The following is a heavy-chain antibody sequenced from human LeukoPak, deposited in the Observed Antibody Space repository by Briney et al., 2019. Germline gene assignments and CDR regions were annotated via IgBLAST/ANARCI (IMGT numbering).Heavy chain of an antibody. V-gene: IGHV4-39*01. CDR3: ARLDYYDSSGHNWFDP. CDR2: MYYSGST. D-gene: IGHD3-22*01. Sequence: SETLSLTCTVSGGSISSSNYYWGWIRQPPGKGLEWIGSMYYSGSTYYNPSLKNRVTMSVDTSKNQFSLKLTSVTAADTAVYYCARLDYYDSSGHNWFDPWGQGTLVTVSS. CDR1: GGSISSSNYY. J-gene: IGHJ5*02.